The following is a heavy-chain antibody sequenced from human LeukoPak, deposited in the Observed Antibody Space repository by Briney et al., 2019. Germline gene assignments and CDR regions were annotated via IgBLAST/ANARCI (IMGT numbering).Heavy chain of an antibody. CDR3: ARGGRAVSFDY. J-gene: IGHJ4*02. CDR1: GFTFSSYS. Sequence: PGGSLRLSCAASGFTFSSYSMNWVRQAPGKGLEWVSYISSSSSTIYYADSVKGRFTISRENAKNSLYLQMNSLGAEDTAVYYCARGGRAVSFDYWGQGTLVTVSS. V-gene: IGHV3-48*01. CDR2: ISSSSSTI. D-gene: IGHD2-8*01.